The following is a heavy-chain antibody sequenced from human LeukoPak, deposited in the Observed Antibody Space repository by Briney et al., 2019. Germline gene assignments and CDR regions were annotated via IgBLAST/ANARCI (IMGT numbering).Heavy chain of an antibody. J-gene: IGHJ4*02. V-gene: IGHV3-23*01. CDR3: AKDPYYYDSSGYDY. CDR1: GFTFSSYA. Sequence: GGSLRLSCAASGFTFSSYAMSWVRQAPGKGLEWVSAISGSGGSTYYADSAKGRFTISRDNSKNTLYLQMNSLRAEDTAVYYCAKDPYYYDSSGYDYWGQGTLVTVSS. D-gene: IGHD3-22*01. CDR2: ISGSGGST.